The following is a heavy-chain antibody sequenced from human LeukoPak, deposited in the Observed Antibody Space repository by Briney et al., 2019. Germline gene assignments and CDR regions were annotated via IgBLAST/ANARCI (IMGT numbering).Heavy chain of an antibody. D-gene: IGHD1-1*01. J-gene: IGHJ5*02. CDR3: ARSPSDWNPPFAT. Sequence: GGSLRLSCAASGFTFSSYSMNWVRQAPGKGLEWVSSISSSSSYIYYADSVKGRFTISRDNAKNSLYLQMNSLRAEDTAVYYCARSPSDWNPPFATWGQGTLVTVSS. CDR1: GFTFSSYS. V-gene: IGHV3-21*01. CDR2: ISSSSSYI.